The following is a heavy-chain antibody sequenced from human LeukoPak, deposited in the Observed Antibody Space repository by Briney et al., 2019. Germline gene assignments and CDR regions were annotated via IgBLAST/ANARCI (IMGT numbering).Heavy chain of an antibody. D-gene: IGHD6-13*01. CDR1: GVSISSSSYY. CDR3: ARLRSSPHYMDV. J-gene: IGHJ6*03. CDR2: IYYSGST. V-gene: IGHV4-39*01. Sequence: PSETLSLTCTVSGVSISSSSYYWGWIRQPPGKGLEWIGSIYYSGSTYYNPSLKSRVTISVDTSKNQFSLKLSSVTAADTAVYYCARLRSSPHYMDVWGKGTTVTVSS.